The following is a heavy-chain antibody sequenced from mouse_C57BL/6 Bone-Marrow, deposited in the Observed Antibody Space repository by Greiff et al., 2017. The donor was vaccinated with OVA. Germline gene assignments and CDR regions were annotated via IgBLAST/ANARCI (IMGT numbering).Heavy chain of an antibody. D-gene: IGHD1-1*01. Sequence: EVKVVESGGDLVKPGGSLKLSCAASGFTFSSYGMSWVRQTPDKRLEWVATISSGGSYTYYPDSVKGRFTISRDNAKNTLYLQMSSLKSEDTAMYYCARDYYYGSSYRAWFAYWGQGTLVTVSA. V-gene: IGHV5-6*01. J-gene: IGHJ3*01. CDR2: ISSGGSYT. CDR1: GFTFSSYG. CDR3: ARDYYYGSSYRAWFAY.